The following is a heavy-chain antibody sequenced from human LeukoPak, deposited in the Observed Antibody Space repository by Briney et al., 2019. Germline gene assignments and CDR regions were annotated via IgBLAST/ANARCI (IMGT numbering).Heavy chain of an antibody. Sequence: SQTLSLTCTVSGGSISSYYWSWIQQPPGKGLEWIGYIYYSGSTNYNPSLKSRVTISVDTSKNQFSLKLSSVTAADTAVYYCARVSGIAAAGTLRWFDPWGQGTLVTVSS. CDR1: GGSISSYY. CDR2: IYYSGST. CDR3: ARVSGIAAAGTLRWFDP. V-gene: IGHV4-59*01. J-gene: IGHJ5*02. D-gene: IGHD6-13*01.